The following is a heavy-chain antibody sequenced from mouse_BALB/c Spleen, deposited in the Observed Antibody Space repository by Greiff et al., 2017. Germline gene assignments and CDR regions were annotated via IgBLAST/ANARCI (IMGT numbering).Heavy chain of an antibody. CDR3: ARRGDNWGDYAMDY. CDR1: GYSITSDYA. D-gene: IGHD4-1*01. CDR2: ISYSGST. V-gene: IGHV3-2*02. Sequence: EVKVEESGPGLVKPSQSLSLTCTVTGYSITSDYAWNWIRQFPGNKLEWMGYISYSGSTSYNPSLKSRISITRDTSKNQFFLQLNSVTTEDTATYYCARRGDNWGDYAMDYWGQGTSVTVSS. J-gene: IGHJ4*01.